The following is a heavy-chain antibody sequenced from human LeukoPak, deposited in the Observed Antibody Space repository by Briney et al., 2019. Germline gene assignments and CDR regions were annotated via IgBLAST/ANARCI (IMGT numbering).Heavy chain of an antibody. Sequence: VSVQVSCKASGYTFTGYYMHWVRQAPGQGLEWMGRINPNSGGTNYAQKFQGRVTMTRDTSISTAYMELSRLRSDDTAVYYCARESSGWYYHYWGQGTLVTVSS. V-gene: IGHV1-2*06. D-gene: IGHD6-19*01. CDR2: INPNSGGT. J-gene: IGHJ4*02. CDR3: ARESSGWYYHY. CDR1: GYTFTGYY.